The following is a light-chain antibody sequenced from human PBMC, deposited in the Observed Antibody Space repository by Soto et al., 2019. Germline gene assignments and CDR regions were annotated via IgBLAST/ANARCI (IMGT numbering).Light chain of an antibody. CDR2: EVS. CDR3: SSYTSSSTVGV. J-gene: IGLJ2*01. Sequence: QSALTQPASVSGSPGQSITISCTGTSSDVGGYDSVSWYQQHPGKAPELMIYEVSNRPSGVSSRFSGSKSRNTASLTISGLQAEDEADYYCSSYTSSSTVGVFGGGTKVTVL. V-gene: IGLV2-14*01. CDR1: SSDVGGYDS.